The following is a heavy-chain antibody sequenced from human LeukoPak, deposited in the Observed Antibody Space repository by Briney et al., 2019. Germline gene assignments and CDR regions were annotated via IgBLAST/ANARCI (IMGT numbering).Heavy chain of an antibody. Sequence: GASVKVSCKASGYTFTSYDINWVRQATGQGLEWMGWMNPNSGNTGYARKFQGRVTMTRNTSISTAYMELSSLRSEDTAVYYCARGFCSSTSCYSPWGQGTLVTVSS. D-gene: IGHD2-2*01. V-gene: IGHV1-8*01. CDR2: MNPNSGNT. CDR1: GYTFTSYD. CDR3: ARGFCSSTSCYSP. J-gene: IGHJ5*02.